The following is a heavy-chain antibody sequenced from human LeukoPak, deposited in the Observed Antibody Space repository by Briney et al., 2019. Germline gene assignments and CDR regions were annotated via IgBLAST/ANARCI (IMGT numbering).Heavy chain of an antibody. CDR1: GYTFTSYY. CDR3: ARDQPREDYVWGSYRYTLGY. D-gene: IGHD3-16*02. V-gene: IGHV1-46*01. J-gene: IGHJ4*02. CDR2: INPSGGST. Sequence: ASVKVSCKASGYTFTSYYMHWVRQAPGQGLEWMGIINPSGGSTSYAQKFRGRVTMTRDTSTSTVYMELSSLRSEDTAVYYCARDQPREDYVWGSYRYTLGYWGQGTLVTVSS.